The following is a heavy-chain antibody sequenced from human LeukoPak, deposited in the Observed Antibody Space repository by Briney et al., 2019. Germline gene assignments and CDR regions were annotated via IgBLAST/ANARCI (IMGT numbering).Heavy chain of an antibody. Sequence: ASVKVSCKASGYTFTSYDINWVRQATGQGLEWMGWISAKNGNTNYGQKLQGRVTMTTDTSTNTAYMELRSLRSDDTAVYYCARQDWGYNWFDPWGQGTLVTVSS. D-gene: IGHD7-27*01. J-gene: IGHJ5*02. CDR1: GYTFTSYD. V-gene: IGHV1-18*01. CDR2: ISAKNGNT. CDR3: ARQDWGYNWFDP.